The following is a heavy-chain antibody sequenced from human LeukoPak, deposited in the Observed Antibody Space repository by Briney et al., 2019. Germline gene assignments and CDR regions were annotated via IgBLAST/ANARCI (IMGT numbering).Heavy chain of an antibody. V-gene: IGHV4-39*07. CDR3: ARSGVFRFLEWSNNWFDP. D-gene: IGHD3-3*01. CDR2: INHSGST. Sequence: SETLSLTCTVSGGSISSSSYYWGWIRQPPGKGLEWIGEINHSGSTNYNPSLKSRVTISVDTSKNQFSLKLSSVTAADTAVYYCARSGVFRFLEWSNNWFDPWGQGTLVTVSS. J-gene: IGHJ5*02. CDR1: GGSISSSSYY.